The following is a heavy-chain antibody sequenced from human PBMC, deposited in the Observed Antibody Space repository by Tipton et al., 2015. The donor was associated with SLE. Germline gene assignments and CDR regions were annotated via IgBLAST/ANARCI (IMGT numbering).Heavy chain of an antibody. J-gene: IGHJ3*02. CDR3: AAQVELPTITPDGFDI. D-gene: IGHD5-24*01. CDR1: GYTFTRYP. V-gene: IGHV7-4-1*02. CDR2: INTNSGNP. Sequence: QVQLVQSGSELKKPGASVKVSCKASGYTFTRYPMNWVRQAPGQGLQWMGWINTNSGNPTYAQGFTGRFVFSLDTSVRTAYFQINNLKAEDTAVYYCAAQVELPTITPDGFDIWGQGTRVTVSS.